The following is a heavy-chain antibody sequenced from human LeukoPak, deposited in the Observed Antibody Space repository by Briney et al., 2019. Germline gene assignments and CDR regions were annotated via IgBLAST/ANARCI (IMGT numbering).Heavy chain of an antibody. CDR1: GGSISSRSYY. CDR3: ARLGAAPGPPHYFYYGMDV. CDR2: TYYTGTA. D-gene: IGHD6-13*01. J-gene: IGHJ6*02. Sequence: SETLSLTCSVSGGSISSRSYYWGWVRQPPGKGLEWIGSTYYTGTAYYNPSLRSRVTISGDTSKNQVSLKVNSVTAADTAVYYCARLGAAPGPPHYFYYGMDVWGQGTTVTVS. V-gene: IGHV4-39*01.